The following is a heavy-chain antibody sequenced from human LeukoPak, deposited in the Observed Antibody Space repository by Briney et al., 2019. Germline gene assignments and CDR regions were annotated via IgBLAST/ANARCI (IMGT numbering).Heavy chain of an antibody. J-gene: IGHJ4*02. V-gene: IGHV4-39*01. CDR1: GGSISSSSYY. D-gene: IGHD2-2*01. Sequence: SETLSLTCTVSGGSISSSSYYWGWIRQPPGKGLEWIGSIYYSGSTYYNPSLKSRVTISVDTSKNQFSLKLSSVTAADTAVYYCARHPPGVPAATFDYWGQGTLVTVSS. CDR3: ARHPPGVPAATFDY. CDR2: IYYSGST.